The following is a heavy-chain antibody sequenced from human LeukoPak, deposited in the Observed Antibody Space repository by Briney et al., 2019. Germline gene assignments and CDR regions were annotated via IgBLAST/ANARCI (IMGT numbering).Heavy chain of an antibody. Sequence: SETLSLTCAVSGGSISSNNWWSWVRQPPGKGLEWIGEIYHSGSTNYNPSLKSRVTISVDKSKSQFSLKLSSVTAADTAVYYCAREGKRRYFDYWGQGTLVTVSS. J-gene: IGHJ4*02. V-gene: IGHV4-4*02. D-gene: IGHD4-23*01. CDR1: GGSISSNNW. CDR2: IYHSGST. CDR3: AREGKRRYFDY.